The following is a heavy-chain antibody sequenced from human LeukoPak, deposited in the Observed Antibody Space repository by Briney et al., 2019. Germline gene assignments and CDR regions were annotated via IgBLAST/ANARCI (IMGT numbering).Heavy chain of an antibody. CDR2: ISDDGSRQ. D-gene: IGHD3-10*01. Sequence: GGSLRLSCAATGFTFSNYAIHWGRHAPGKGLEWVAFISDDGSRQHYADSVKGRFTISRDNSKNTLNLQMNSLRAEDTAVYYCVKDRTGTYTLDHWGQGTLVTVSS. J-gene: IGHJ4*02. CDR3: VKDRTGTYTLDH. CDR1: GFTFSNYA. V-gene: IGHV3-30-3*01.